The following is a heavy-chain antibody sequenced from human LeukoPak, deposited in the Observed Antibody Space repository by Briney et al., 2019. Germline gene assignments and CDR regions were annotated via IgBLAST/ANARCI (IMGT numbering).Heavy chain of an antibody. CDR1: GGSISSGGYY. CDR2: IYYSGST. J-gene: IGHJ6*02. Sequence: SETLSLTCTVSGGSISSGGYYWSWIRQHPGKGLEWFGYIYYSGSTYYNPSLKSRVTISVDTSKNQFSLKLSSVTAADTAVYYCARDRVLYGMDVWGQGTTVTVSS. V-gene: IGHV4-31*03. D-gene: IGHD3-10*01. CDR3: ARDRVLYGMDV.